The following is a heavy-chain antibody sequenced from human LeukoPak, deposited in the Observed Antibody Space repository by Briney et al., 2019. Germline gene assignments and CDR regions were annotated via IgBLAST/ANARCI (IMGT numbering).Heavy chain of an antibody. J-gene: IGHJ6*03. D-gene: IGHD4-11*01. CDR3: ARITDYSDYYYYSMDV. Sequence: PSQTLSLTCTVSGGSISSGSYYWSWIRQPDGKGLEWIGRIYTSGSTNYNPSLKSRVTISVDTSKNQFSLKLSSVTAADTAVYYCARITDYSDYYYYSMDVWGKGTTVTVSS. CDR1: GGSISSGSYY. CDR2: IYTSGST. V-gene: IGHV4-61*02.